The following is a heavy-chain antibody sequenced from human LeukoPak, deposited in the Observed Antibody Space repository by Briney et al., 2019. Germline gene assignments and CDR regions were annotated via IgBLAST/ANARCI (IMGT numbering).Heavy chain of an antibody. V-gene: IGHV3-21*01. J-gene: IGHJ5*02. Sequence: GGSLRLSCAASGFTFSSYSMNWVRQAPGKGLEWVSSISSSSSYIYYAGSVKGRFTISRDNAKNSLYLQMNSLRAEDTAVYYCARVYYDSSGYYPWGQGTLVTVSS. CDR3: ARVYYDSSGYYP. D-gene: IGHD3-22*01. CDR1: GFTFSSYS. CDR2: ISSSSSYI.